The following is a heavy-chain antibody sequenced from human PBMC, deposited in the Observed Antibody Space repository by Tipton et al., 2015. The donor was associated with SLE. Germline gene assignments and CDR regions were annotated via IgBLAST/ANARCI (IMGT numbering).Heavy chain of an antibody. D-gene: IGHD4-11*01. V-gene: IGHV4-38-2*02. Sequence: TLSLTYSVSAYSISSDYYWGWIRQPPGKGLEWIGTMYRSGSTYYNPSLQSRVTISGDTSKNHSSLKLSSMTAADTAVYYCAREFLNPVTTVHYYFDLWGRGTLVTVSS. CDR1: AYSISSDYY. CDR3: AREFLNPVTTVHYYFDL. J-gene: IGHJ2*01. CDR2: MYRSGST.